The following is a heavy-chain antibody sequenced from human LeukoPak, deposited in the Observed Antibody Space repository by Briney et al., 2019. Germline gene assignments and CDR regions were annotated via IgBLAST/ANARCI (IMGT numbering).Heavy chain of an antibody. Sequence: PGGSLRLSCAASGFTYSSFYMSWVRQAPGKGLEWVANINPDGSARYYADSVRGRFTISRDNAKNSMYLQMNSLRAEDSAVYYCARSLWPEDYWGQGTLVTVSS. CDR1: GFTYSSFY. D-gene: IGHD2-21*01. V-gene: IGHV3-7*01. CDR2: INPDGSAR. J-gene: IGHJ4*02. CDR3: ARSLWPEDY.